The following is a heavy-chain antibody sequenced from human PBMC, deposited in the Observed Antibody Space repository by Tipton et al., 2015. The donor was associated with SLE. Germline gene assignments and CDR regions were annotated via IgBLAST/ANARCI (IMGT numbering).Heavy chain of an antibody. Sequence: TLSLTCAVYGGSFSGYYWSWIRQPPGKGLEWIGEINHSGSTNYNPSLKSRVTISVDKSKNQFSLKLSSVTAADTAVYYCARGLVSFEPGYDYWGQGTLVTVSS. CDR2: INHSGST. D-gene: IGHD1-14*01. V-gene: IGHV4-34*01. CDR3: ARGLVSFEPGYDY. J-gene: IGHJ4*02. CDR1: GGSFSGYY.